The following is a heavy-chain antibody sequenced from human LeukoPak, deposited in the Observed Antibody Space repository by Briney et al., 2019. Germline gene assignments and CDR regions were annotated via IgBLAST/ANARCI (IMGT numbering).Heavy chain of an antibody. D-gene: IGHD1-7*01. Sequence: GGSLRLPCAASGLTFSSYAMSWVRQAPGKGLEWVSAISGSGVSTYYADSVKGRFTISRDNSKNTLYLQMNSLRAEDTAVYYCAKDERNWNYNLASQTYDWGQGTLVTVSS. CDR1: GLTFSSYA. CDR2: ISGSGVST. CDR3: AKDERNWNYNLASQTYD. J-gene: IGHJ4*02. V-gene: IGHV3-23*01.